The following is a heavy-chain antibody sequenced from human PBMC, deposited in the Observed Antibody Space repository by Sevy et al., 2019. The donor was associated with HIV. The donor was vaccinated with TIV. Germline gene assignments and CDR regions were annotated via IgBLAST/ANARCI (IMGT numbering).Heavy chain of an antibody. D-gene: IGHD6-19*01. CDR1: GFTFSSYD. CDR3: ARSIAVASGGGYYYGMGV. CDR2: IGTAGDT. V-gene: IGHV3-13*01. Sequence: GGSLRLSCAASGFTFSSYDMHWVRQATGKGLEWVSSIGTAGDTYYPGSVKGRFTISRENAKNSLYLQMNSLRAGDTAVYYCARSIAVASGGGYYYGMGVWGQGTTVTVSS. J-gene: IGHJ6*02.